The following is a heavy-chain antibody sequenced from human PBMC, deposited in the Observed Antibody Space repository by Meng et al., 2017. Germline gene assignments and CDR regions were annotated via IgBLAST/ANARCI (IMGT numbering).Heavy chain of an antibody. CDR1: GYTFTGYY. V-gene: IGHV1-2*02. J-gene: IGHJ4*02. D-gene: IGHD3-10*01. Sequence: GPLVQAGAEVKKPGAPVQVSCKASGYTFTGYYMHWVRQAPGQGLEWMGWINPNSGGTNYAQKFQGRVTMTRDTSISTAYMELSRLRSDDTAVYYCAREGATMVRGDYWGQGTLVTVSS. CDR2: INPNSGGT. CDR3: AREGATMVRGDY.